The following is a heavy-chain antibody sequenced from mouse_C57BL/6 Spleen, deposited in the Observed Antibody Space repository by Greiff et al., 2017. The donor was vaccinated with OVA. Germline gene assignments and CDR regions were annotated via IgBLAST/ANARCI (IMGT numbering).Heavy chain of an antibody. Sequence: VQLQQSGAELVKPGASVKVSCKASGYTFTSYWMHWVKQRPGQGLEWIGRIHPSDSDTNYNQKFKGKATLTVDKSSSTAYMQLSSLTSEDSAVFYCAMWTIVTLGVFAYWGQGTLVTVSA. D-gene: IGHD2-5*01. V-gene: IGHV1-74*01. CDR3: AMWTIVTLGVFAY. J-gene: IGHJ3*01. CDR2: IHPSDSDT. CDR1: GYTFTSYW.